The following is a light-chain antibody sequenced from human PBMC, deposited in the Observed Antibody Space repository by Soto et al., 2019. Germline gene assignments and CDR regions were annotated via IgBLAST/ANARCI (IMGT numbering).Light chain of an antibody. CDR1: QSISGY. Sequence: DIQMTQSPSSLSASVGCRVTITCRASQSISGYLNWYQQKPGKAPKIMIFAASSLQSGVPSRFSGSRSGPDFTLTISSLQNEDFATYYCQQLNAYPHSFGGGTKVDIK. CDR2: AAS. J-gene: IGKJ4*01. CDR3: QQLNAYPHS. V-gene: IGKV1-39*01.